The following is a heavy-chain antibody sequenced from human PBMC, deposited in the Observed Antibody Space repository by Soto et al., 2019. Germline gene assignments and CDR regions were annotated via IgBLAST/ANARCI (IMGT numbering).Heavy chain of an antibody. CDR3: ASVLYYYDSSGTFDY. CDR1: GGSISSGDYY. Sequence: SETLSLTCTVSGGSISSGDYYWSWIRQPPGKGLEWIGYIYYSGSTYYNPSLKSRVTISVDTSKNQFSLKLSSVTAADTAVYYCASVLYYYDSSGTFDYWGQGTLVTVSS. CDR2: IYYSGST. J-gene: IGHJ4*02. V-gene: IGHV4-30-4*01. D-gene: IGHD3-22*01.